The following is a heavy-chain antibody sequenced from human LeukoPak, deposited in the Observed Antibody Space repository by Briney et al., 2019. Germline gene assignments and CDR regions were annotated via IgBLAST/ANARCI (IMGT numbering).Heavy chain of an antibody. CDR3: ARDKVPGGGSYLPHALDY. J-gene: IGHJ4*02. CDR2: IIPIFGTA. Sequence: SVKVSCKASGGTFSSYAISWVRQAPGQGLEWMGGIIPIFGTANYAQKFQGRVTITTDESTSTAYMELSSLRSEDTAVYYCARDKVPGGGSYLPHALDYWGRGTLVTVSS. CDR1: GGTFSSYA. D-gene: IGHD1-26*01. V-gene: IGHV1-69*05.